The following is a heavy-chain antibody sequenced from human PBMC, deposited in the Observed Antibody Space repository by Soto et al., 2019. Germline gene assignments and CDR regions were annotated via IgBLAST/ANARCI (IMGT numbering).Heavy chain of an antibody. CDR3: ARGGYRYGYVSDHLDY. D-gene: IGHD5-18*01. V-gene: IGHV3-33*01. Sequence: QVQLVESGGGVVQPGRSLRLSCAASGFTFSSYGMHWVRQAPGKGLEWVAVIGYDGSNKYYADSVKGRFTISRDNSKNPLYLQMNSLRAEDTAVYYCARGGYRYGYVSDHLDYWGQGTLVTVSS. J-gene: IGHJ4*02. CDR2: IGYDGSNK. CDR1: GFTFSSYG.